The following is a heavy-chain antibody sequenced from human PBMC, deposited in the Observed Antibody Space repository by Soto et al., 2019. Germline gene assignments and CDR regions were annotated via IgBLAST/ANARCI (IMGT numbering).Heavy chain of an antibody. D-gene: IGHD6-19*01. Sequence: GGSLRLSCSASGFTFSNFGIHWVRQAPGKGLEWVALISYGGSNEFYAESVKGRFTISRDNSKNTVFLQMNSLRTEDTAVYYCAKDRSSDWSLDNWGQGALVTVSS. CDR3: AKDRSSDWSLDN. J-gene: IGHJ4*02. CDR2: ISYGGSNE. CDR1: GFTFSNFG. V-gene: IGHV3-30*18.